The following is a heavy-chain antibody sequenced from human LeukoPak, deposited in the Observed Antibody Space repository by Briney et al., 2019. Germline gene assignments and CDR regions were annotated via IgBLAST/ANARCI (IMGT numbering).Heavy chain of an antibody. J-gene: IGHJ6*04. CDR2: IKQDGSEK. D-gene: IGHD3-10*02. Sequence: GGSLRLSCAASGFTFSSYWMSWVRQAPGKGLEWVANIKQDGSEKYYVDSVEGRFTISRDNAKNSLYLQMNSLRVEDTAVYYCAEPGITMIGGVWGKGTTVTISS. CDR3: AEPGITMIGGV. CDR1: GFTFSSYW. V-gene: IGHV3-7*01.